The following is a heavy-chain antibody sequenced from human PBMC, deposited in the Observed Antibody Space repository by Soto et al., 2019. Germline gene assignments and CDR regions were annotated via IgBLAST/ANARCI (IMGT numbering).Heavy chain of an antibody. J-gene: IGHJ4*02. CDR3: AKKMQESSGDYRDLLDY. CDR1: GFTFSSHA. D-gene: IGHD3-22*01. CDR2: ISGSGVNT. V-gene: IGHV3-23*01. Sequence: EVQLLESGGGLVQPGGSLRLSCAASGFTFSSHAMSWVRQAPGKGLEWVSAISGSGVNTYYADSVKGRFTISRDNSKNTMYLQMNSLRAEDTAVYYCAKKMQESSGDYRDLLDYWGQGTLVTVS.